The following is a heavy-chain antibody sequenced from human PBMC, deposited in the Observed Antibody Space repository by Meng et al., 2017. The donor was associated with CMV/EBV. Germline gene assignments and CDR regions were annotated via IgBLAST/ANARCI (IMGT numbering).Heavy chain of an antibody. CDR3: ARGGTTSYPYGMDV. J-gene: IGHJ6*02. V-gene: IGHV3-30*14. D-gene: IGHD4-11*01. CDR1: GFTFSSYA. Sequence: GESLKISCAASGFTFSSYAMHWVRQAPGKGLEWVAVISYDGSNKYYADSVKGRFTISRDNSKNTLYLQMNSLRAEDTAVYYCARGGTTSYPYGMDVWGQGTTVTVSS. CDR2: ISYDGSNK.